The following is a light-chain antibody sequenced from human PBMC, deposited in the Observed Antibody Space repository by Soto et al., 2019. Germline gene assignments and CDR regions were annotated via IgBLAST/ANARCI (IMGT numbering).Light chain of an antibody. CDR1: SGHSTYA. Sequence: QSVLTQSPSASASLGASVKLTCTLSSGHSTYAIAWHQQQPEKGPRFLMKLNSDGSHNRGDGIPDRFSGSSYGAERYLSISGLQSEDEAEYYCQTWGTGIVILGGGTKLTVL. CDR2: LNSDGSH. V-gene: IGLV4-69*01. J-gene: IGLJ2*01. CDR3: QTWGTGIVI.